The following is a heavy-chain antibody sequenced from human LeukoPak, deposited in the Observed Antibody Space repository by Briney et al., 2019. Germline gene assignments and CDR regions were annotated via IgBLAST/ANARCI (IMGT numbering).Heavy chain of an antibody. Sequence: GASVKVSCTASGYTFTSYAMHWVRQAPGQRLEWMGWINAGNGNTKYSQKFQGRVTITRDTSASTAYMELSSLRSEDTAVYYCARRKAAAVNWFDPWGQGTLVTVSS. V-gene: IGHV1-3*01. CDR1: GYTFTSYA. CDR2: INAGNGNT. J-gene: IGHJ5*02. CDR3: ARRKAAAVNWFDP. D-gene: IGHD6-13*01.